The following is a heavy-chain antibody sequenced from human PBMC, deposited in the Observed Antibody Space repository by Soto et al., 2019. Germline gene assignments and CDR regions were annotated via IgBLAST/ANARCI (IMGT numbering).Heavy chain of an antibody. CDR1: GFTFSDYY. D-gene: IGHD5-12*01. CDR3: ARVKGMATITDAFDI. CDR2: ISSGSTV. V-gene: IGHV3-11*01. J-gene: IGHJ3*02. Sequence: GGSLRLSCAASGFTFSDYYMSWIRQAPGKGLEWVSYISSGSTVYYADSVKGRFTISRDNAKNSLYLQMSSLRAEDTAVYYCARVKGMATITDAFDIWGQGTMVTVSS.